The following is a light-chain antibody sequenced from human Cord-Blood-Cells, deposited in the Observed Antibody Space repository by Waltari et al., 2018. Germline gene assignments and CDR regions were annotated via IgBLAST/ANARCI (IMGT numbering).Light chain of an antibody. J-gene: IGLJ2*01. Sequence: QSVLTQPPSVSGAPGQRVTISCTGSRPHTRAGYDVHWYQQLPGTAPKLLIYGNSNRPSGVPDRFSGSKSGTSASLAITGLQAEDEADYYCQSYDSSLSGVVFGGGTKLTVL. CDR1: RPHTRAGYD. V-gene: IGLV1-40*01. CDR3: QSYDSSLSGVV. CDR2: GNS.